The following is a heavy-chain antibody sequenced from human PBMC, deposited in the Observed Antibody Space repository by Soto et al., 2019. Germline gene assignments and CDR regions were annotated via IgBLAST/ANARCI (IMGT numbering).Heavy chain of an antibody. V-gene: IGHV4-59*01. Sequence: QVQLQESGPGLVKPSETLSLTCTVSGGSISSYYWSWIRQPPGKGLEWIGYIYYSGSTNYNPSLKSRVTISVDTSKNQFSLKLSSVTAADTAVYYCARVGVYCGGDCYFAHGRYYFDYWGQGTLVTVSS. D-gene: IGHD2-21*01. CDR2: IYYSGST. CDR1: GGSISSYY. J-gene: IGHJ4*02. CDR3: ARVGVYCGGDCYFAHGRYYFDY.